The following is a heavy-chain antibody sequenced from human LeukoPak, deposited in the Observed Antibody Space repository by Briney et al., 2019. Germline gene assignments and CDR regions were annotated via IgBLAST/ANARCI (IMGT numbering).Heavy chain of an antibody. J-gene: IGHJ4*02. D-gene: IGHD3-22*01. V-gene: IGHV1-2*02. CDR2: ISPQSGAT. CDR3: ARGGNDSNLYFPY. CDR1: GYPFSDFY. Sequence: ASVRVSCKASGYPFSDFYVHWVRQAPGQGPEWMAWISPQSGATNYAQKFQGRVTMTRDMSIRTVYMELTSLRSDDTALYYCARGGNDSNLYFPYWGQGALVTVSS.